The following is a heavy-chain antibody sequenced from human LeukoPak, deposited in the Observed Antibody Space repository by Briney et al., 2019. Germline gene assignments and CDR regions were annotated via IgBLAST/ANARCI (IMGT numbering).Heavy chain of an antibody. D-gene: IGHD3-16*01. V-gene: IGHV1-2*02. Sequence: ASVKVSCMASGYKFTDDYMHWVRQAPGQGLEFMGWINPDSGFTNYAQKFKGRVTMTRDTSISTAYLEVRSLTSDDTAAYYCAPTAEAYTSWWKVWGQGTLVTVSS. CDR3: APTAEAYTSWWKV. CDR1: GYKFTDDY. J-gene: IGHJ4*02. CDR2: INPDSGFT.